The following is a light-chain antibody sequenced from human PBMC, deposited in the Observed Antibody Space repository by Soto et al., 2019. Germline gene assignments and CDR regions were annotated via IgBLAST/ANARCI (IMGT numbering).Light chain of an antibody. CDR2: AAS. V-gene: IGKV1-39*01. Sequence: DVQMTQSPSSLSASLGDRVTITCRASQTIDNYVNWYQQKPGKAPKVPIYAASSLHSGVPSRFSGSGSGTDFTLTITSLQIDDFATYFCQQSYGSPYTFALGTKLEL. J-gene: IGKJ2*01. CDR1: QTIDNY. CDR3: QQSYGSPYT.